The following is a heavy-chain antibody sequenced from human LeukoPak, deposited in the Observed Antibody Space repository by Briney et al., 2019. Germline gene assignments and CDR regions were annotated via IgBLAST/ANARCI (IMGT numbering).Heavy chain of an antibody. Sequence: PSQTLSLTCPVSGGSISSSSYYWGWIRQPPGKGLEWIGSIYYSGSTYYNPSLKSRVTISVDTSKNQFSLKLSSVTAAETAVYYCAAGNDYGDYREAFDMWGQGTMVTVSS. D-gene: IGHD4-17*01. CDR3: AAGNDYGDYREAFDM. J-gene: IGHJ3*02. CDR2: IYYSGST. V-gene: IGHV4-39*01. CDR1: GGSISSSSYY.